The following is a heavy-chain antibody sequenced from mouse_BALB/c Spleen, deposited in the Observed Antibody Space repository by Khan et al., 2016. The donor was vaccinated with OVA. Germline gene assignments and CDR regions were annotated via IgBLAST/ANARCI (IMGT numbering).Heavy chain of an antibody. CDR2: VSTGGSYT. Sequence: EVELVESGGDLVKPGGSLKLSCAASGFTFSTSGMSWVRQAPDKRLEWVATVSTGGSYTYYPDSVKGRFTISRDNAKNTLYLQMSGLRSEDTSMFYCTRLAYYYDSEGVAYWGQGTLVTFSA. D-gene: IGHD1-1*01. V-gene: IGHV5-6*01. CDR3: TRLAYYYDSEGVAY. J-gene: IGHJ3*01. CDR1: GFTFSTSG.